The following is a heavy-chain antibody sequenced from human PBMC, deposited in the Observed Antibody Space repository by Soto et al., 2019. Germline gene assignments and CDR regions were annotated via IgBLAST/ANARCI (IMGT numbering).Heavy chain of an antibody. J-gene: IGHJ6*02. V-gene: IGHV2-26*01. CDR3: VRMNADSYQFYYAKDV. Sequence: SGPTLVNPTETLTLTCTASGFSLSTGRMGVSWIRQPPGKALEWLAHIFSDNERSYSTSMQGRLTISKDPSGSQVVLSMTNLDPVDTGTYYCVRMNADSYQFYYAKDVWGQGTTVTVSS. CDR1: GFSLSTGRMG. CDR2: IFSDNER. D-gene: IGHD4-17*01.